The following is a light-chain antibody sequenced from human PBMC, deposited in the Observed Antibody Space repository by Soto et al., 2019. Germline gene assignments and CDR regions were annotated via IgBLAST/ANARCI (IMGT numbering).Light chain of an antibody. CDR1: QDISHL. Sequence: DIQMTQSPSSLSASEGDRVSITCQASQDISHLLNWYVQKPGKAPKLLIYAASKLETGVPLRFRGSGSWTDFTFTITSLQPEDIGTYYCQQYDDLPTFGQGTRLEIK. CDR2: AAS. J-gene: IGKJ5*01. CDR3: QQYDDLPT. V-gene: IGKV1-33*01.